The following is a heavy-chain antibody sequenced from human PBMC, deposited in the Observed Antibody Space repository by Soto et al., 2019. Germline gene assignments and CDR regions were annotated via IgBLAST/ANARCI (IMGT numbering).Heavy chain of an antibody. CDR1: GGSISSYY. CDR3: AGNIAAAGRRYYGMDV. CDR2: ISTTETT. D-gene: IGHD6-13*01. Sequence: QVQLQESGPGLVKPSETLSLTCTVSGGSISSYYWSWIRQPAGKGLEWIGRISTTETTNYNPSLRSRVSMSLATSKSQVSLKLSSVPAADAAVYYCAGNIAAAGRRYYGMDVWGQGTTSPSP. J-gene: IGHJ6*02. V-gene: IGHV4-4*07.